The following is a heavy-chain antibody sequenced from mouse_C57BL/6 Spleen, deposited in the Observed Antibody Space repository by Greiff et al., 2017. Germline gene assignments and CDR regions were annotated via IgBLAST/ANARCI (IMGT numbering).Heavy chain of an antibody. J-gene: IGHJ1*03. Sequence: QVQLQQSGPGLVQPSQCLSITCTVSGFSLTSYGVHWVRQSPGKGLEWLGVIWRGGSTDYNAAFMSRLSITKDNAKSQVFFKMNSLQADDTAIYYCAREGLLPYWYFDVWGTGTTVTVSS. V-gene: IGHV2-5*01. CDR2: IWRGGST. D-gene: IGHD2-3*01. CDR3: AREGLLPYWYFDV. CDR1: GFSLTSYG.